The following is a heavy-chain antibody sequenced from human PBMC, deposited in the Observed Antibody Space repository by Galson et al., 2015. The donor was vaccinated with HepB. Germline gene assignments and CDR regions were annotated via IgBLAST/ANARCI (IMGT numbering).Heavy chain of an antibody. CDR2: ISNNGVGT. CDR1: GFNFNYYA. V-gene: IGHV3-64D*06. D-gene: IGHD3-9*01. J-gene: IGHJ3*01. Sequence: SLRLSCAASGFNFNYYAMHWVRQAPGKGLEYLSGISNNGVGTHYADSVQGRFTLSRDNFKKNLNLQMSSLRTEDTALYYCVKEDILAGFLVGNFHVWGQGTMVTVSS. CDR3: VKEDILAGFLVGNFHV.